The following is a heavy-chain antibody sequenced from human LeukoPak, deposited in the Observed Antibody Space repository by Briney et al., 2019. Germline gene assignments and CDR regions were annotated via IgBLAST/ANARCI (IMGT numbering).Heavy chain of an antibody. V-gene: IGHV2-70*01. J-gene: IGHJ3*02. CDR3: ARTSWFGELSRAFDI. D-gene: IGHD3-10*01. CDR2: IDWDDNK. CDR1: GFSLSTSGMC. Sequence: SGPALVKPTQTLTLTCTFSGFSLSTSGMCVTWIRQPPGKALEWLAHIDWDDNKYYSTSLKTRLTISKDTSKNQVVLTMTNMDPVDTATYYCARTSWFGELSRAFDIWGQGTMVTVSS.